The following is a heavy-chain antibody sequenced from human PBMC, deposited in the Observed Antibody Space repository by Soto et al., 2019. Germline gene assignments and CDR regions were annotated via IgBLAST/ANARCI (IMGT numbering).Heavy chain of an antibody. J-gene: IGHJ5*02. Sequence: ASVKVSCKASGYTFTSYYMHWVRQAPGQGLEWMGIINPSGGSTSYAQKFQGRVTMTRDTSTSRVYMELSSLRSEDTAVYYCARSGITMVRGRKNWFDPLGQGTLVTVSS. D-gene: IGHD3-10*01. V-gene: IGHV1-46*03. CDR2: INPSGGST. CDR1: GYTFTSYY. CDR3: ARSGITMVRGRKNWFDP.